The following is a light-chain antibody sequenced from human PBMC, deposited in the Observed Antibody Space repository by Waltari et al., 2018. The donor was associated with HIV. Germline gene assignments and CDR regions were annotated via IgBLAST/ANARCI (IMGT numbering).Light chain of an antibody. CDR1: SSDVGGYDY. CDR3: SSYTTVTSLRF. V-gene: IGLV2-14*01. Sequence: QSALTQPASVSGSLGQSITISCTGTSSDVGGYDYVYWYQQHPGKAPQLMISDVSNRPSGVSIRYSVAKSGTTASLTISGLQAETEADYYCSSYTTVTSLRFFGTGTTVTVL. CDR2: DVS. J-gene: IGLJ1*01.